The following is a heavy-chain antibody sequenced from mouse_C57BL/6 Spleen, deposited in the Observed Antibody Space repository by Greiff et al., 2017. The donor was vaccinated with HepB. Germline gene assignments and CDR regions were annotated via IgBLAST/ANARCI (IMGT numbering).Heavy chain of an antibody. D-gene: IGHD1-2*01. J-gene: IGHJ4*01. V-gene: IGHV5-4*03. CDR2: ISDGGSYT. CDR3: ARGLLRPYYYAMDY. Sequence: EVKLVESGGGLVKPGGSLKLSCAASGFTFSSYAMSWVRQTPEKRLEWVATISDGGSYTYYPDNVKGRFTISRDNAKNNLYLQMSHLKSEDTAMYYCARGLLRPYYYAMDYWGQGTSVTVSS. CDR1: GFTFSSYA.